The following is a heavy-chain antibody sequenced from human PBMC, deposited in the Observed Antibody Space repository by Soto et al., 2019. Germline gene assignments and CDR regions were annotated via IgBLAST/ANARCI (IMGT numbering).Heavy chain of an antibody. J-gene: IGHJ4*02. Sequence: QLQLQESGPGLVKPSETLSLTCTVSGGSISSSSYYWGWIRQPPGKGLEWIGRIYYSGSPYYNPSLKSRVTISVDTSKNQFSLKLSSVTAADTAVYYCARHFEEQLVLSAAGPFDYWGQGTLVTVSS. CDR1: GGSISSSSYY. V-gene: IGHV4-39*01. CDR3: ARHFEEQLVLSAAGPFDY. CDR2: IYYSGSP. D-gene: IGHD6-6*01.